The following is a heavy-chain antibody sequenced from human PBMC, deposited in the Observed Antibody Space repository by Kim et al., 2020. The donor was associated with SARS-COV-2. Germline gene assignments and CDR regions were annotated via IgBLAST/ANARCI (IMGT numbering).Heavy chain of an antibody. V-gene: IGHV3-33*01. CDR1: GFTFSSYG. CDR2: IWYDGSNK. J-gene: IGHJ4*02. D-gene: IGHD3-9*01. CDR3: ARDDSYYDIQKAGRFDY. Sequence: GGSLRLSCAASGFTFSSYGMHWVRQAPGKGLEWVAVIWYDGSNKYYADSVKGRFTISRDNSKNTLYLQMNSLRAEDTAVYYCARDDSYYDIQKAGRFDYWGQGTLVTVSS.